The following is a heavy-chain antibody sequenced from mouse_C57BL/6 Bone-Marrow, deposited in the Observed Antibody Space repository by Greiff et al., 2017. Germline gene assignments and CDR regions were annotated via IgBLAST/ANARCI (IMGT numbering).Heavy chain of an antibody. D-gene: IGHD2-4*01. CDR1: GYTFTSYW. J-gene: IGHJ4*01. V-gene: IGHV1-50*01. Sequence: QVQLQQPGAELVKPGASVKLSCKASGYTFTSYWMQWVQQRPGQGLEWIGEIDPSDGYTNYNQKFKGKATLTVDPSSSTAYMQLSSLTSEDSSVYCWARDSYDYDGDYSAMDYWGQGTSVTVSS. CDR2: IDPSDGYT. CDR3: ARDSYDYDGDYSAMDY.